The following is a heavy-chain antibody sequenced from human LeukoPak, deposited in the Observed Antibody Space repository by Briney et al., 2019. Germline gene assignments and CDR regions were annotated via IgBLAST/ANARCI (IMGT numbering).Heavy chain of an antibody. CDR2: SDGYSGDR. CDR3: ARDYGGTFYDY. V-gene: IGHV1-18*01. CDR1: GYTVTGYG. J-gene: IGHJ4*02. D-gene: IGHD2/OR15-2a*01. Sequence: GASVKVSCKTSGYTVTGYGISWERQAPGQRLEWLGWSDGYSGDRNYAEKVQGRVSMTTDTSTSTASMELGSLTYDDTAVYYCARDYGGTFYDYWGQGTLIIVSS.